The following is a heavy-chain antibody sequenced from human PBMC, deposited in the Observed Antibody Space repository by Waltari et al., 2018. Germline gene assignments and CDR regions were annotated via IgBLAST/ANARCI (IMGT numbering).Heavy chain of an antibody. CDR2: IYPGDSDT. D-gene: IGHD5-12*01. J-gene: IGHJ4*02. CDR3: GRGGYSGYEFDY. Sequence: EAQLVQSGAEVKKPGASLKFSCKGSGHSFTNSWIGWVRQMPGKGLEWMGLIYPGDSDTRYSLSFQGKVTISADKSISTAYLQWSSLKASDTAVYYCGRGGYSGYEFDYWGQGTLVTVSS. CDR1: GHSFTNSW. V-gene: IGHV5-51*01.